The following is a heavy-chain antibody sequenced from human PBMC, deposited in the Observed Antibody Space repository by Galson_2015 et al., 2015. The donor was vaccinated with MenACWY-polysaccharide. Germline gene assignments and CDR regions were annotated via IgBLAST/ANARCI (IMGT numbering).Heavy chain of an antibody. CDR2: LRWPLGRL. V-gene: IGHV3-9*01. D-gene: IGHD5-18*01. CDR3: AKDLSPGGGYSYGHFDS. CDR1: GFSFDDYA. Sequence: SLRLSCEASGFSFDDYAMHWVRKAKGPGLAWVSGLRWPLGRLCSAASVPGRFTISSDNAKNSLYLQMNSLRVEDTALYYCAKDLSPGGGYSYGHFDSWGQGTLVTVSS. J-gene: IGHJ4*02.